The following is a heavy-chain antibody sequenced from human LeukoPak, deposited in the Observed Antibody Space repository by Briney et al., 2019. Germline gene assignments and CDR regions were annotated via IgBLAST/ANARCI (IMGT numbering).Heavy chain of an antibody. CDR3: ARGISDFWSGYLPDYFDY. CDR1: GFTFSNAW. CDR2: INHSGST. V-gene: IGHV4-34*01. J-gene: IGHJ4*02. D-gene: IGHD3-3*01. Sequence: GSLRLSCAASGFTFSNAWMSWIRQPPGKGLEWIGEINHSGSTNYNPSLKSRVTISVDTSKNQFSLKLSSVTAADTAVYYCARGISDFWSGYLPDYFDYWGQGTLVTVSS.